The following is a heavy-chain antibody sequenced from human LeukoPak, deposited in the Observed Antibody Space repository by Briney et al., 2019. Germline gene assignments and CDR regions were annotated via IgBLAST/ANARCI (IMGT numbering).Heavy chain of an antibody. CDR2: INPNNGDT. CDR3: ARQYSSGPLTK. J-gene: IGHJ4*02. V-gene: IGHV1-2*02. Sequence: ASVKVSCKPSGYTFTGHYMHWVRQAPGQGLEWMAWINPNNGDTNYAQKFQGRVTVTRDMSISTAYMELSRLRSDDTAVYYCARQYSSGPLTKWGQGTLVTVSS. CDR1: GYTFTGHY. D-gene: IGHD6-19*01.